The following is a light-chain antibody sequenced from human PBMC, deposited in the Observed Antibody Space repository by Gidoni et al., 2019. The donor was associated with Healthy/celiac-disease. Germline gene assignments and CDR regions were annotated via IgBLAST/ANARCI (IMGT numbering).Light chain of an antibody. V-gene: IGLV2-23*01. CDR2: EGS. J-gene: IGLJ2*01. Sequence: QSALTQPASVSGSPGQSITISCTGTRSDVGIYNLVSWYQQQPGKAPKLMIYEGSKRPSGVANRFSGSKSGNTASLTIAGLQAEDEADYYCCSYAGSSTPQVVFGGGTKLTVL. CDR1: RSDVGIYNL. CDR3: CSYAGSSTPQVV.